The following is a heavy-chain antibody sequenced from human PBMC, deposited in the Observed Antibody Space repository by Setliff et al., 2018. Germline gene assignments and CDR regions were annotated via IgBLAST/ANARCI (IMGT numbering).Heavy chain of an antibody. CDR1: GYTFTTYA. D-gene: IGHD3-10*01. V-gene: IGHV7-4-1*02. CDR2: VNTNTGNP. J-gene: IGHJ6*03. Sequence: ASVKVSCKASGYTFTTYAISWMRQAPGQGLEWMGWVNTNTGNPSYAQGFTGRFVFSLDTSVSTAYLQISSLKAEDTALYYCARASRFGTIKYRGDYYMDVWGKGTTVTVS. CDR3: ARASRFGTIKYRGDYYMDV.